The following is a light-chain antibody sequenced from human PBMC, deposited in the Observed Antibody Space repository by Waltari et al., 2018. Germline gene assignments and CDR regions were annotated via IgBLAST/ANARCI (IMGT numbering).Light chain of an antibody. CDR1: QSVGTS. CDR3: QQRNTWPRT. J-gene: IGKJ1*01. Sequence: EIFLTQSPATLSVSAGERAALSCRASQSVGTSLAWYQHRAGQAPRLLIYDVSKRAAGIPARFSGRGSGTDFTLVIDTLEPEDFAVYYCQQRNTWPRTFGQGTKVEI. CDR2: DVS. V-gene: IGKV3-11*01.